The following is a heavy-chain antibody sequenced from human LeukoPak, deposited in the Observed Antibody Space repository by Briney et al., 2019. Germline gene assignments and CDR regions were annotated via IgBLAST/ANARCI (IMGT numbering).Heavy chain of an antibody. J-gene: IGHJ4*02. D-gene: IGHD3-9*01. CDR3: ATPYYDILTRYQSPYFY. Sequence: ASVKVSCKASGYTFTSYGISWVRQAPGQGLEWMGWISAYNGNTNYAQKLQGRVTMTTDTSTSTAYMELRRLRSEDTALYYCATPYYDILTRYQSPYFYWGQGTLVTVSS. CDR2: ISAYNGNT. CDR1: GYTFTSYG. V-gene: IGHV1-18*01.